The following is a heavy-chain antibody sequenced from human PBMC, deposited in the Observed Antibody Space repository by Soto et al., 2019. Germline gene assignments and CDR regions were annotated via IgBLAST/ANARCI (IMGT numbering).Heavy chain of an antibody. CDR3: ARIGYSSSSFDY. D-gene: IGHD6-6*01. V-gene: IGHV3-7*01. CDR2: IKQDGSQK. Sequence: GSLRLSCAPSGFTFSLYWMSWVRQAPGKGLEWVANIKQDGSQKYYVDSVKGRFTISRDNAKNSVYLQMNSLRAEDAAVYYCARIGYSSSSFDYWGQGALVTVSS. J-gene: IGHJ4*02. CDR1: GFTFSLYW.